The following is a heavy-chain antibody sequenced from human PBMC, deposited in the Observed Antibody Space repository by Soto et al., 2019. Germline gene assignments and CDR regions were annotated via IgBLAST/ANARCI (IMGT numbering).Heavy chain of an antibody. Sequence: GGSLTLSCAASGFTFDDYAMHWVRQAPGKDLEWVSGISWNSGSIGYADSVKGRFTISRDNAKNSLYLQMNSLRAEDTALYYCAKGRAGSLGPQYYYGMDVWGQGTTVTVSS. CDR2: ISWNSGSI. CDR1: GFTFDDYA. J-gene: IGHJ6*02. CDR3: AKGRAGSLGPQYYYGMDV. V-gene: IGHV3-9*01. D-gene: IGHD3-16*01.